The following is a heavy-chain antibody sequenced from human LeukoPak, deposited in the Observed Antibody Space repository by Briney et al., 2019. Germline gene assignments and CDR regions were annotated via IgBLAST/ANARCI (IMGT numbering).Heavy chain of an antibody. J-gene: IGHJ4*02. Sequence: GGSLTLSRAAAGFTVSSYWISWVRQPPGKWRELVANIKQDGSEKYYVDSVKGRFTISRDNAKNSLSLQMNSLRADDTAVYYCARDPNFTYYYDSSGYPDYWGQGTLVTVSS. D-gene: IGHD3-22*01. V-gene: IGHV3-7*01. CDR1: GFTVSSYW. CDR3: ARDPNFTYYYDSSGYPDY. CDR2: IKQDGSEK.